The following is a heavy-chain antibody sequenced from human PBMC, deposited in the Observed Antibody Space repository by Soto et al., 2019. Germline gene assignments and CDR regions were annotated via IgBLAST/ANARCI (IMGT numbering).Heavy chain of an antibody. J-gene: IGHJ4*02. CDR2: IYPSDSDT. Sequence: PGESLKISCQVSGYTFTIYCIGSVRQMPGKGLEWMGIIYPSDSDTRYSPSFQGQVTISADQSINTAYLQWDSLKASDTAIYYCARPANTVADHFDLWGQGTPVTVSS. V-gene: IGHV5-51*01. CDR1: GYTFTIYC. CDR3: ARPANTVADHFDL. D-gene: IGHD4-17*01.